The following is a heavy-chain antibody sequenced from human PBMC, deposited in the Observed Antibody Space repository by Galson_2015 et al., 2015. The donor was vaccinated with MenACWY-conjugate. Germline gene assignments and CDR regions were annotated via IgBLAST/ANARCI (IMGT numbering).Heavy chain of an antibody. CDR1: GDTFSSDS. Sequence: SVKVSCKVSGDTFSSDSISWVRQAPGQGLELMGGIIPLSGNTNYVEKFQGRVTITADSSTNTVYMELSRLKSEDTAMYYCARDDRGSFYNTLYW. CDR2: IIPLSGNT. D-gene: IGHD1-1*01. V-gene: IGHV1-69*13. CDR3: ARDDRGSFYNTLYW. J-gene: IGHJ2*01.